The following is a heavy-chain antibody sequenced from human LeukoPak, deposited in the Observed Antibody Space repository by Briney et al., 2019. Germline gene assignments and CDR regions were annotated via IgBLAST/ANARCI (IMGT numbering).Heavy chain of an antibody. D-gene: IGHD2-2*01. V-gene: IGHV3-74*01. CDR2: INSDGSST. CDR3: ARGRVHCSSTSCRPPYGMDV. CDR1: GFTFSSYW. Sequence: PGGSLRLSCAASGFTFSSYWMSWVRQAPGKGLEWVSRINSDGSSTSYADSVKGRFTISRDNAKNTLYLQMNSLRAEDTAVYYCARGRVHCSSTSCRPPYGMDVWGQGTTVTVSS. J-gene: IGHJ6*02.